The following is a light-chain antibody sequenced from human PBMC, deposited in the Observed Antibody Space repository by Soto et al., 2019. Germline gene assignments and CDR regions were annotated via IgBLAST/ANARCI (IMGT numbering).Light chain of an antibody. Sequence: EIVMTQSPGTLSVSPWERATLSCRASQSVSSNLAWYQQKPGQAPRLLIYGASTRATGIPARFSGSGSGTEFTLTISSLQSEDFAVYYCQQYNNWPPWTFGQGTKVDIK. J-gene: IGKJ1*01. V-gene: IGKV3-15*01. CDR2: GAS. CDR3: QQYNNWPPWT. CDR1: QSVSSN.